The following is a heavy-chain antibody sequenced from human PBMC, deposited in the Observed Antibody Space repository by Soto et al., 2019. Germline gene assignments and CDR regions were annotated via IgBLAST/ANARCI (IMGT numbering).Heavy chain of an antibody. D-gene: IGHD3-10*01. CDR3: VWFGELLP. CDR1: GITFSAYA. CDR2: ISNDGTNK. V-gene: IGHV3-30*03. Sequence: QVQLVESGGGVVQPGRSLRLSCAASGITFSAYAMHWVRQAPGKGLEWVAVISNDGTNKYYADSVKGRFTISRDNSKNTLYLQMNSLRAEDTAVYHCVWFGELLPRGQGTLVTVSS. J-gene: IGHJ5*02.